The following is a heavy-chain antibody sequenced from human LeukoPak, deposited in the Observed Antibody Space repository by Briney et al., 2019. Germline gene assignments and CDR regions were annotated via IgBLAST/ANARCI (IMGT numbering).Heavy chain of an antibody. Sequence: PGGSLRLSCAASGFTFSSYGMHWVRQAPGKGLEWVSYISSSSSTIYYADFVKGRFTISRDNAKNSLYLQMNSLRDEDTAVYYCARDRDSGSYSGNHDIWGQGTMVTVSS. J-gene: IGHJ3*02. CDR1: GFTFSSYG. V-gene: IGHV3-48*02. CDR3: ARDRDSGSYSGNHDI. D-gene: IGHD1-26*01. CDR2: ISSSSSTI.